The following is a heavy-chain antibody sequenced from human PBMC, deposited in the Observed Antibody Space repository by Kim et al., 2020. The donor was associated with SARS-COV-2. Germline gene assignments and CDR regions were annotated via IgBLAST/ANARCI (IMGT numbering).Heavy chain of an antibody. CDR2: ISYDGSNK. Sequence: GGSLRLSCAPSGFTFSSYAMHWVRQAPGKGLEWVAVISYDGSNKYYADSVKGRFTISRDNSKNTLYLQMNSLRAEDTAVYYCARVLVWGSYRDFDYLCQG. D-gene: IGHD3-16*02. CDR1: GFTFSSYA. V-gene: IGHV3-30-3*01. CDR3: ARVLVWGSYRDFDY. J-gene: IGHJ4*02.